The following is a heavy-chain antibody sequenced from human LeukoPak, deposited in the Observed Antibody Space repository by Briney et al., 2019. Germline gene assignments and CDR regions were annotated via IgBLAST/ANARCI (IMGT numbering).Heavy chain of an antibody. CDR1: GFIFSNYA. D-gene: IGHD1-7*01. CDR3: VKETWPDADRGTMTIYFDY. V-gene: IGHV3-23*01. J-gene: IGHJ4*02. CDR2: ISDSGGKT. Sequence: GSLRLSCATSGFIFSNYAMGWVRQAPGKGLEWVSAISDSGGKTYYADSLKGRFTISRDNSKNTLYLQMNTLRAEDTAIYYCVKETWPDADRGTMTIYFDYWGQGTLVTVSS.